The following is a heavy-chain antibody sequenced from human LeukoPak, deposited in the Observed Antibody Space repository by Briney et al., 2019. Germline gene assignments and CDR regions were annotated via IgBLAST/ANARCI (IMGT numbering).Heavy chain of an antibody. J-gene: IGHJ4*02. CDR3: ARDLSSGGASPKY. CDR1: RFTLSTYA. V-gene: IGHV3-64*01. Sequence: TGGSLRLSCAASRFTLSTYAIHWVRQAPGKGLEYVSSITSNGDNTYYANSVKGRFTISRDNSRNTLYLQMNSLRAEHTAVYYCARDLSSGGASPKYWGQGTLVTVSS. CDR2: ITSNGDNT. D-gene: IGHD1-26*01.